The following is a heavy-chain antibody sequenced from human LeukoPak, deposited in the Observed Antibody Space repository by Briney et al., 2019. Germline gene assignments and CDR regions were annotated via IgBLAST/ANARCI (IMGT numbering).Heavy chain of an antibody. J-gene: IGHJ4*02. CDR1: GFTFDDYA. CDR2: ISWNSGSI. CDR3: AKDLQLVWY. V-gene: IGHV3-9*01. D-gene: IGHD6-13*01. Sequence: PGRSLRLSCAASGFTFDDYAMHWVRQAPGKGLEWVSGISWNSGSIGYADSVKGRFTISRDNAKNSLYLQMNSLRAEDTALYYCAKDLQLVWYWGQGTLVTVSS.